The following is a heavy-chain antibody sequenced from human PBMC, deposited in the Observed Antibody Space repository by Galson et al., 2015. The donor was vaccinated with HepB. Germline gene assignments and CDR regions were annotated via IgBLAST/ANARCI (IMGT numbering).Heavy chain of an antibody. J-gene: IGHJ4*02. Sequence: ETLSLTCTVSGGSISSYYWSWIRQPPGKGLEWIGYIYYSGSTNYNPSLKSRVTISVDTSKNQFSLKLSSVTAADTAVYYCASTYSGSYYDGPPVSPLDIDYWGQGTLVTVSS. CDR1: GGSISSYY. D-gene: IGHD1-26*01. V-gene: IGHV4-59*08. CDR3: ASTYSGSYYDGPPVSPLDIDY. CDR2: IYYSGST.